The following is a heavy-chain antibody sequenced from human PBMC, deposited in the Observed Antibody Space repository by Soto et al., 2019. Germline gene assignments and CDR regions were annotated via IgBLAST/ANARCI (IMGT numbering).Heavy chain of an antibody. CDR1: GFTCSSYD. Sequence: GGALRLSCAASGFTCSSYDMSWVRQAPGKGLEWVSTIFVSGSRHYSESVKGRWSSCRDNSKNTWHMQMKSRTAGDTAVDYCGKATATGGGAFDICGQGTMVTVSS. D-gene: IGHD2-8*02. CDR2: IFVSGSR. CDR3: GKATATGGGAFDI. J-gene: IGHJ3*02. V-gene: IGHV3-23*01.